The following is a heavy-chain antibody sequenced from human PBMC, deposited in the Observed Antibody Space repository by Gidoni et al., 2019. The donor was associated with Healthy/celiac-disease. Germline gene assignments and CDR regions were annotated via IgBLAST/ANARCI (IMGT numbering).Heavy chain of an antibody. Sequence: EVQLVESWGGLVQPGRSLRLSCPASGFPFGDYALIWFRQAPGKGMEWVGFIRSKAYGGTTEYAESVKGRFTISRDDTKSIAYLQMNSLKTEDTAVYYCTREDQQLVRKDRVGSFDYWGQGTLVTVSS. CDR2: IRSKAYGGTT. D-gene: IGHD6-13*01. CDR1: GFPFGDYA. CDR3: TREDQQLVRKDRVGSFDY. V-gene: IGHV3-49*03. J-gene: IGHJ4*02.